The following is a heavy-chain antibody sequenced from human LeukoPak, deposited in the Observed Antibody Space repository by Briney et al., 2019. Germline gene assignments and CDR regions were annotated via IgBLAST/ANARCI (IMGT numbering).Heavy chain of an antibody. V-gene: IGHV1-69*13. Sequence: SVKVSCKASGYTFTSYGISWVRQAPGQGLEWMGGIIPIFGTANYAQKFQGRVTITADESTSTAYMELSSLRSEDTAVYYCARVKCSSTSCYADYYFDYWGQGTLVTVSS. CDR2: IIPIFGTA. CDR1: GYTFTSYG. CDR3: ARVKCSSTSCYADYYFDY. J-gene: IGHJ4*02. D-gene: IGHD2-2*01.